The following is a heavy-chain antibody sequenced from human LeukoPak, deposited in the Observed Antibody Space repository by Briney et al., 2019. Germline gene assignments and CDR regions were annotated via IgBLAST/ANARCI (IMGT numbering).Heavy chain of an antibody. CDR1: GGSISSYY. CDR2: IYYTGST. CDR3: ARGNSGSYYGFDY. D-gene: IGHD1-26*01. J-gene: IGHJ4*02. Sequence: PSETLSLTCTVSGGSISSYYWSWIRQPPGKGLEWIGYIYYTGSTNYNPSLKSRVTISVDTSKNQFSLKLSSVTAADTAVYYCARGNSGSYYGFDYWGQGALVTVSS. V-gene: IGHV4-59*01.